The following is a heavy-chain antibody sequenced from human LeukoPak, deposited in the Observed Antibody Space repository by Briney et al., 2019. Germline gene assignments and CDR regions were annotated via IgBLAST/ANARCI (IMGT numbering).Heavy chain of an antibody. CDR1: GGSISSYY. CDR2: INHSGST. V-gene: IGHV4-34*01. D-gene: IGHD2-2*01. CDR3: ARGWSHQLLRRFDY. J-gene: IGHJ4*02. Sequence: SETLSLTCTVSGGSISSYYWSWIRQPPGKGLEWIGEINHSGSTNYNPSLKSRVTISVDTSKNQISLKLSSVTAADTAVYYCARGWSHQLLRRFDYWGQGTLVTVSS.